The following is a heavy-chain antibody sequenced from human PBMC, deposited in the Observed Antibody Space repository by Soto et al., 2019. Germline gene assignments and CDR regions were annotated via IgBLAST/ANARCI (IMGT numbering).Heavy chain of an antibody. CDR3: ARVRTGYFDY. Sequence: PSGTLSLTCTLSGVSINDHHWSFIRQPPGKGLEWIGYIYYNGNTNYNPSLEIRVTISVDRSRNQFSLRLTSLTAADTAVYYCARVRTGYFDYWGRGALVTGSS. V-gene: IGHV4-59*11. D-gene: IGHD3-9*01. CDR1: GVSINDHH. J-gene: IGHJ4*02. CDR2: IYYNGNT.